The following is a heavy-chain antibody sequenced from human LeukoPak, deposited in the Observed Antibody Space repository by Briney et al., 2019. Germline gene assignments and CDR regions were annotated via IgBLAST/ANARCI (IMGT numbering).Heavy chain of an antibody. J-gene: IGHJ4*02. Sequence: SVKVSCKASGGTFSSYAISWVRQAPGQGLEWMGGIIPIFGTANYAQKFQGRVTITADESTSTAYMELSSLRSEDTAVYYCARVGGVYYYDSSGYFGNWGQGTLVTVSS. CDR2: IIPIFGTA. CDR3: ARVGGVYYYDSSGYFGN. D-gene: IGHD3-22*01. V-gene: IGHV1-69*01. CDR1: GGTFSSYA.